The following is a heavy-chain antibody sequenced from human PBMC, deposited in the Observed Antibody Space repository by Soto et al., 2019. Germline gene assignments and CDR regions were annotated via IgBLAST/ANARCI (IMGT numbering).Heavy chain of an antibody. CDR1: GGTFSSYA. Sequence: SVKVSCKASGGTFSSYAISWVRQAPGQGLEWMGGIIPIFGTANYAQKFQGRVTITADESTSTAYMELSSLRSEDTAVYYCASALIAVAGTFYWYFDLWGRGTLVTFSS. V-gene: IGHV1-69*13. CDR3: ASALIAVAGTFYWYFDL. D-gene: IGHD6-19*01. J-gene: IGHJ2*01. CDR2: IIPIFGTA.